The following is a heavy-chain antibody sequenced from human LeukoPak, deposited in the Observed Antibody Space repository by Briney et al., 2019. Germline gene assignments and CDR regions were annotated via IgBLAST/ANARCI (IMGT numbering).Heavy chain of an antibody. Sequence: ASVKVSCKASGYTFTGYYMQWVRQAPGQGLEWMGGINPNSGDTNYAQKFQGRVTMTRDTSISTAYMELSRLRSDDTAVYYCARVGEVTYYDFWTGPYYFDYWGQGTLVTVSS. J-gene: IGHJ4*02. CDR3: ARVGEVTYYDFWTGPYYFDY. CDR1: GYTFTGYY. D-gene: IGHD3-3*01. CDR2: INPNSGDT. V-gene: IGHV1-2*02.